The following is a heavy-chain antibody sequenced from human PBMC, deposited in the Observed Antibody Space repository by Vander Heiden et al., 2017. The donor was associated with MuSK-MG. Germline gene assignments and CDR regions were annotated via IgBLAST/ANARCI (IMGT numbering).Heavy chain of an antibody. CDR1: GFSLSNPRMG. D-gene: IGHD3-22*01. Sequence: QVTLEESGPVLVKPSETLTLTCNVSGFSLSNPRMGVSWIRQPPGRAPQWLGHIFSNDEKSYNTSLKTRLTISKDTSKSQVVLIMTNVDPADTATYYCARWDDYDRSGFLYWDCDLWGRGTLVTVSS. CDR3: ARWDDYDRSGFLYWDCDL. J-gene: IGHJ2*01. CDR2: IFSNDEK. V-gene: IGHV2-26*02.